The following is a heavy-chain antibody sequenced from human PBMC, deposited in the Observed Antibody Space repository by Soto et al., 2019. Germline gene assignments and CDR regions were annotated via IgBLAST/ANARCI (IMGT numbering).Heavy chain of an antibody. J-gene: IGHJ5*02. D-gene: IGHD3-3*01. CDR1: GGAISSYY. Sequence: SETLSLTCTVSGGAISSYYWTWIRQPAGKGLEWIGRIYSSGNTKYNPSLKGRVTMSLDMSKNQFSLRLTSVTAADTAVYYCARGQRFSDWFDPWGQGTLVTV. V-gene: IGHV4-4*07. CDR3: ARGQRFSDWFDP. CDR2: IYSSGNT.